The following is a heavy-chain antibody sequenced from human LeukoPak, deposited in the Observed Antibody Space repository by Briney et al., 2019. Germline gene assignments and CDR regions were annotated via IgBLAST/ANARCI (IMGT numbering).Heavy chain of an antibody. CDR1: GYTFTSYD. D-gene: IGHD1-7*01. CDR3: AREAELRGYFDY. CDR2: MNPNSGNT. V-gene: IGHV1-8*01. J-gene: IGHJ4*02. Sequence: ASVKVSCKASGYTFTSYDINWVRQATGQGLEWMGWMNPNSGNTGYAQKFQGRVTMTRNTSISTAYMELSSLRSEDTAVYYCAREAELRGYFDYWGQGTLVTVSS.